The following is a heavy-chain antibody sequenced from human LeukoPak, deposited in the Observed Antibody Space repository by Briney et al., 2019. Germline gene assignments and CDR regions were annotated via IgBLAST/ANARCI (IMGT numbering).Heavy chain of an antibody. D-gene: IGHD3-10*01. CDR3: ARSPYYYDAFDI. J-gene: IGHJ3*02. Sequence: SETLSLTCTVSDGSISSYYWSWIRQPPGKGLEWIGYIYTSGSTNYNPSLKSRVTISVDTSKNQFSLKLSSVTAADTAVYYCARSPYYYDAFDIWGQGTMVTVSS. CDR1: DGSISSYY. CDR2: IYTSGST. V-gene: IGHV4-4*09.